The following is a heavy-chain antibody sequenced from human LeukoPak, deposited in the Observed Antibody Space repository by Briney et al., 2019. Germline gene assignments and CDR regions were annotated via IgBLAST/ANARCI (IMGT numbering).Heavy chain of an antibody. D-gene: IGHD2-8*01. CDR1: GFTFSNCW. Sequence: GGSLRLSCVASGFTFSNCWMQWVRQVPGKGLVWVSRLNGDGTNIIYADSVKGRFTISRDNAENTLYLQMNSLRAEDTALYYCARSQSGVFDVWGQGTMVTVSS. CDR2: LNGDGTNI. V-gene: IGHV3-74*01. J-gene: IGHJ3*01. CDR3: ARSQSGVFDV.